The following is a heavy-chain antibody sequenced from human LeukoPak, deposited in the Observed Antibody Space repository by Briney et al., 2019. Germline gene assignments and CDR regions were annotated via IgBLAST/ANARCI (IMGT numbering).Heavy chain of an antibody. D-gene: IGHD3-16*01. CDR3: ARGGLFDY. J-gene: IGHJ4*02. CDR2: IYYSGST. Sequence: SETLSLTCTVSGGSISSYYWSWIRQPPGKGLQWIGYIYYSGSTNYNPSLKSRVTISVDTSKNQFSLKLSSVTAADTAVYYCARGGLFDYWGQGTLVTVSS. CDR1: GGSISSYY. V-gene: IGHV4-59*12.